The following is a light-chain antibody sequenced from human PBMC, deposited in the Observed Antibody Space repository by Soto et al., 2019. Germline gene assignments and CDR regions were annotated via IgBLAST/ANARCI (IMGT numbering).Light chain of an antibody. CDR1: QDVSRY. CDR3: QLYGISPH. V-gene: IGKV3D-20*01. CDR2: DAS. J-gene: IGKJ5*01. Sequence: ESVVTQSPASLCLSPSEIATLSYRASQDVSRYLAWYQQKPGLAPGLLIYDASSRATGIPERFSGSGSGTDFTLTISRLEAEDFAVYYCQLYGISPHFGQGTRLEIK.